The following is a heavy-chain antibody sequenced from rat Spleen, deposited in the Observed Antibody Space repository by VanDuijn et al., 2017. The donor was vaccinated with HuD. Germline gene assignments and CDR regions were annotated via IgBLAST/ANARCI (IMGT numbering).Heavy chain of an antibody. V-gene: IGHV5-29*01. CDR3: ARHEDYGGYSRDYFGY. J-gene: IGHJ2*01. CDR1: GFTFSNYG. Sequence: EVQLVESGGGLVQPGRSMKLSCAASGFTFSNYGMHWIRQAPTKGLEWVATISYDGSSTYYRDSVKGRFTISRDNAKSTLYLQMNSLRSEDTATYFCARHEDYGGYSRDYFGYWGQGVMVTVSS. CDR2: ISYDGSST. D-gene: IGHD1-11*01.